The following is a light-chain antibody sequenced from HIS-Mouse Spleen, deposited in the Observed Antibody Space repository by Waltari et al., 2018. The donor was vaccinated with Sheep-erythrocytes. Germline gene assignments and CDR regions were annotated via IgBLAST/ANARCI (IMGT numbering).Light chain of an antibody. CDR3: CSYAGSSWV. Sequence: QSALTQPASVSGSPGQSITISCPGTSRDVGSYNLVSWYQQHPGKAPNLMIYEGSKRPSGVSNRFSGSKSGNTASLTISGLQAEDEADYYCCSYAGSSWVFGGGTKLTVL. CDR2: EGS. CDR1: SRDVGSYNL. V-gene: IGLV2-23*01. J-gene: IGLJ3*02.